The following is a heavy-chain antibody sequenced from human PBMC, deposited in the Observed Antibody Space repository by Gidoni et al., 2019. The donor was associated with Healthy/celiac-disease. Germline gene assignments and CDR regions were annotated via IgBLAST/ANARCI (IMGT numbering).Heavy chain of an antibody. V-gene: IGHV3-9*01. CDR1: GFTFDDDA. Sequence: EVQLVESGGGLVQPGRSLILSCAASGFTFDDDAMHWVRQAPGKGLEWVSGISWNSGSIGYADSVKGRFTISRDNAKNSLYLQMNSLRAEDTALYYCAKDIGPDSVYYFDYWGQGTLVTVSS. D-gene: IGHD2-15*01. J-gene: IGHJ4*02. CDR2: ISWNSGSI. CDR3: AKDIGPDSVYYFDY.